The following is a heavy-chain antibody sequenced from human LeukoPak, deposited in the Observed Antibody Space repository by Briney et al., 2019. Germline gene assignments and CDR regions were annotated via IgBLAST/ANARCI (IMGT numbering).Heavy chain of an antibody. CDR1: GFTFSDYY. V-gene: IGHV3-11*04. CDR2: ISSSSSTI. Sequence: GGSLRLSCAASGFTFSDYYMSWIRQAPGKGLEWVSYISSSSSTIYYADSVKGRFTISRDNAKNSLYLQMNSLRAEDTAVYYCAREGGNSHYYYYYMDVWGKGTTVTVSS. D-gene: IGHD4-23*01. CDR3: AREGGNSHYYYYYMDV. J-gene: IGHJ6*03.